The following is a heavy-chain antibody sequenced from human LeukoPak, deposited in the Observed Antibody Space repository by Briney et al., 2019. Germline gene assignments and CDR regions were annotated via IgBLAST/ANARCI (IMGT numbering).Heavy chain of an antibody. Sequence: QTGGSLRLSCAVSGITLSNYGMSWVRQAPVKGLEWVAGISDSGGSTNYADSVKGRFTISRDNPKNTLYLQMNSLRAEDTAVYFCAKRGVVIRVILVGFHKAAYYFESWGQGALVTVSS. CDR3: AKRGVVIRVILVGFHKAAYYFES. D-gene: IGHD3/OR15-3a*01. V-gene: IGHV3-23*01. J-gene: IGHJ4*02. CDR1: GITLSNYG. CDR2: ISDSGGST.